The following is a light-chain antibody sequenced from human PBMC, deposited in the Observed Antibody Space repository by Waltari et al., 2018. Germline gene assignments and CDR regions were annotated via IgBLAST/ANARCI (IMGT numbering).Light chain of an antibody. CDR1: QDIERY. J-gene: IGKJ4*01. CDR2: EAS. Sequence: DIQMTQSPLSLSASVGDSVTIPCRSSQDIERYLAWFQQKPGKAPKSLIYEASNLQTGVPSRFSGSGSGTDFTLTISRLQPEDVATYYCHQYDSYPLTFGGGTRVEIK. CDR3: HQYDSYPLT. V-gene: IGKV1-16*01.